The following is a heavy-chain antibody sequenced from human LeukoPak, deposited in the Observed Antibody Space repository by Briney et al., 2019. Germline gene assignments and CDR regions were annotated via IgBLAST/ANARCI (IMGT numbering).Heavy chain of an antibody. V-gene: IGHV3-30*18. CDR2: ISYDGSNE. J-gene: IGHJ6*02. D-gene: IGHD3-9*01. CDR1: GFTFSNYG. Sequence: GGSLRLSCEASGFTFSNYGIHWVRQAPNKGLEWVAGISYDGSNEYYVESVKVRFTISRDNAKNTLYLQMDSLRPEDTAVYYCAKNLLRYFEGLMDVWGQGTTVIVSS. CDR3: AKNLLRYFEGLMDV.